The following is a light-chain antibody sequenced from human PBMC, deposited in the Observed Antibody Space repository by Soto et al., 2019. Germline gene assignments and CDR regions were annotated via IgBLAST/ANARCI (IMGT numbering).Light chain of an antibody. CDR3: QQSYITPRT. CDR1: QSISSY. J-gene: IGKJ1*01. V-gene: IGKV1-39*01. CDR2: AAS. Sequence: DIQMTQSPSSLSAYVVSRVTITCRASQSISSYLNWYQQKPGKAPKLLINAASSLQSGVPSRFSGSGSGTEFTLTISALQPEDFATYFCQQSYITPRTFGQGTKVDIK.